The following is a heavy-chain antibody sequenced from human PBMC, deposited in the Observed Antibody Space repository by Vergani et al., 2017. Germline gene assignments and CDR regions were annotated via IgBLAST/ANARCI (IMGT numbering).Heavy chain of an antibody. CDR3: AWQYGSGSYYHIGSPLNSPFDY. CDR1: GYSFTSYW. CDR2: IYPGDSDT. D-gene: IGHD3-10*01. J-gene: IGHJ4*02. V-gene: IGHV5-51*01. Sequence: EVQLVQSGAEVKKPGESLKISCKGSGYSFTSYWIGWVRQMPGKGLEWMGIIYPGDSDTRYSPSFQGQVTISADKSISTAYLQWSSLKASDTAMYYCAWQYGSGSYYHIGSPLNSPFDYWGQGTLVTVSS.